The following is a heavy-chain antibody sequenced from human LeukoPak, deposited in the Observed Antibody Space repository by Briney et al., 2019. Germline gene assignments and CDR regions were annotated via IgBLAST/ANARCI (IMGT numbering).Heavy chain of an antibody. CDR3: ARDLGLQSLDY. CDR2: ITHSGYGT. Sequence: GGSLRLSCAASGFVFSSLDMGWVRQAPGKGLEWVSAITHSGYGTYYADSVKGRFTISRDNAKNSLYLQMNSLRAEDTAVYYCARDLGLQSLDYWGQGTLVTVSS. V-gene: IGHV3-21*01. D-gene: IGHD4-11*01. CDR1: GFVFSSLD. J-gene: IGHJ4*02.